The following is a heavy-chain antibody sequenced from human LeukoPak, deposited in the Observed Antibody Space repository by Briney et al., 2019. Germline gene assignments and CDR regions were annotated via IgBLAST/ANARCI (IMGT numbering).Heavy chain of an antibody. J-gene: IGHJ5*02. CDR1: GFTFSSYW. CDR3: ARRASYCGGDCYSGRYNWFDP. V-gene: IGHV3-7*01. D-gene: IGHD2-21*02. CDR2: IKQDGSEK. Sequence: GGSLRLSCAASGFTFSSYWMSWVRQAPGKGLEWVANIKQDGSEKYYVDSVKGRFTISGDNAKNSLYLQMNSLRAEDTAVYYCARRASYCGGDCYSGRYNWFDPWGQGTLVTVSS.